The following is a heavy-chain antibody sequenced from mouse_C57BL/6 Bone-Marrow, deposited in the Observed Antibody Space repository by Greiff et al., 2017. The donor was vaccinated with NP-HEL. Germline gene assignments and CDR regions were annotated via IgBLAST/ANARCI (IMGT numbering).Heavy chain of an antibody. CDR2: IDPENGDT. V-gene: IGHV14-4*01. J-gene: IGHJ2*01. CDR1: GFNIKDDY. D-gene: IGHD2-9*01. Sequence: EVQLQQSGAELVRPGASVKLSCTASGFNIKDDYMHWVKQRPEQGLEWIGWIDPENGDTEYASKFQGKATITADTSSNTAYLQLSSLTSEDTAVYYCTRPTMVTYYFDYWGQGTTLTVSS. CDR3: TRPTMVTYYFDY.